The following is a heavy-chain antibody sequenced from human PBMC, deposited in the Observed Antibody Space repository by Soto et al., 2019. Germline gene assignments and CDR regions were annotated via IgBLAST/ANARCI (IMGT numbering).Heavy chain of an antibody. Sequence: QLQLQESGPGLVKPSETLSLTCTVSGGSISSSSYYWGWIRQPPGKGLEWIGSIYYSGSTYYNPSLKSRVTISVDTSKNQFSLKLSSVTAADTAVYYCARISSGWYRYYYYGMDVWGQGTTVTVSS. J-gene: IGHJ6*02. CDR2: IYYSGST. CDR3: ARISSGWYRYYYYGMDV. CDR1: GGSISSSSYY. D-gene: IGHD6-19*01. V-gene: IGHV4-39*01.